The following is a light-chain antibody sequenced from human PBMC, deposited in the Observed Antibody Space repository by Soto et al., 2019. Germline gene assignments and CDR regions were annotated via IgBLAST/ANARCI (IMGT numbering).Light chain of an antibody. CDR2: WAS. V-gene: IGKV4-1*01. Sequence: EIVVTQSTDSLAVSLGERATINFKCIQSFLYSSNNKNYLAWYQQKPGQPPKLLIYWASTRESGVPDRFSGSGSGTDFTLTISSQQAEDVAVYYCQQYYSTPSITFGQGTLLEV. CDR3: QQYYSTPSIT. CDR1: QSFLYSSNNKNY. J-gene: IGKJ5*01.